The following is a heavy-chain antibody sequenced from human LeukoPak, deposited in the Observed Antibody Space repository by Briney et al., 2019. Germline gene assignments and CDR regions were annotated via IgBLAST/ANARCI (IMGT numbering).Heavy chain of an antibody. Sequence: GGSLRLSCAASGFTFSSYAMSWVRQAPGKGLEWVSAISGSGDSTYYADSVKGRFTISRDNSKNTLYLQMNSLRAEDTAVYYCANSLSPEQCYFDYWGQGTLVTVPS. V-gene: IGHV3-23*01. CDR2: ISGSGDST. D-gene: IGHD1/OR15-1a*01. CDR1: GFTFSSYA. J-gene: IGHJ4*02. CDR3: ANSLSPEQCYFDY.